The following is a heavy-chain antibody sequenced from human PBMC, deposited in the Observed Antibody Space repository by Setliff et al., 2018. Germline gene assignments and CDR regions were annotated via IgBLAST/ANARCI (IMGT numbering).Heavy chain of an antibody. J-gene: IGHJ4*02. D-gene: IGHD3-22*01. Sequence: VASVKVSCKASGYTFTSYAMHWVRQAPGQRLEWMGWINAGNGNTKYSQKFQGRVTITRDTSASTAYMELSSLRSEDTAVYYCARRRYYYDSSGYRWGGFYFDYWGQGTLVTVSS. V-gene: IGHV1-3*01. CDR3: ARRRYYYDSSGYRWGGFYFDY. CDR2: INAGNGNT. CDR1: GYTFTSYA.